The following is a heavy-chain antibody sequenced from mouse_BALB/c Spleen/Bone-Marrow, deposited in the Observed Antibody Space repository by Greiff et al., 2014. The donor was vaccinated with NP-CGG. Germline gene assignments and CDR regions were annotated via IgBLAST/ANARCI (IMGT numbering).Heavy chain of an antibody. CDR1: GFTFSDYY. CDR2: ISDGGSYT. Sequence: DVQLVESGGGLVKPGGSLKLSCAASGFTFSDYYMYWVRQTPEKRLEWVATISDGGSYTYYPDSVKERFTISRDNAKNNLYLQMSSLKSEDTAMYYCARDGNYAYWGQGTLVTVSA. V-gene: IGHV5-4*02. D-gene: IGHD2-1*01. J-gene: IGHJ3*01. CDR3: ARDGNYAY.